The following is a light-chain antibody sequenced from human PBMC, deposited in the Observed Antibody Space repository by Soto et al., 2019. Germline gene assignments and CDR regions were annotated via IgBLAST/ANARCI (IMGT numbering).Light chain of an antibody. Sequence: QSVLTQPPSVSAAPGQKVTISCSGSDSNIGINYVSWFQHLPETAPKLVIYDTAKRPSEIPDRFSGSKSGTSATLDITGLQTGDAADYYCATWDDNLNTVLFGGGTKLTVL. CDR2: DTA. CDR3: ATWDDNLNTVL. CDR1: DSNIGINY. V-gene: IGLV1-51*01. J-gene: IGLJ2*01.